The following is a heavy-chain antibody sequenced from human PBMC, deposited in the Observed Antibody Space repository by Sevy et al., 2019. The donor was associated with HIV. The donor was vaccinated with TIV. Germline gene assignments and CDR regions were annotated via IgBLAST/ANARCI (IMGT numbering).Heavy chain of an antibody. Sequence: SETLSLTCTVSGGSISSSSYYWGWIRQPPGKGREWIGSIYYTGSTYYNPSLKSRFTLSVDTSKNQFSLKLSSVTAADTAVYYCARQRDTAMDWGQGTLVTVSS. CDR1: GGSISSSSYY. CDR2: IYYTGST. V-gene: IGHV4-39*01. D-gene: IGHD5-18*01. CDR3: ARQRDTAMD. J-gene: IGHJ4*02.